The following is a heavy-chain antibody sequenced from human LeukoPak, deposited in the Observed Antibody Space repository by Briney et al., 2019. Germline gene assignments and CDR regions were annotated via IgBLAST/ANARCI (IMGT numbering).Heavy chain of an antibody. J-gene: IGHJ4*02. CDR1: GFTFSSYG. D-gene: IGHD6-19*01. CDR2: IWYDGSNK. V-gene: IGHV3-33*01. CDR3: ARLGSGWAIDY. Sequence: PGGFLRLSCAASGFTFSSYGILWVRQAPGKGLEWVAVIWYDGSNKYYADSVKGRFTISRDQSKNTVYLQMNSLRADDTAVYYCARLGSGWAIDYWGQGTLVTVSS.